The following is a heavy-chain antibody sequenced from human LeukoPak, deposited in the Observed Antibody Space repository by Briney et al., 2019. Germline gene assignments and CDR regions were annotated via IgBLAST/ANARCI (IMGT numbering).Heavy chain of an antibody. J-gene: IGHJ4*02. Sequence: PSETLSLTCTVSGGSISSYYWSWLRQPPGKGLEWIGYIYYSGSTNYNPSLKSRVTISVDTSKNQFSLKLSSVTAADTAVYYCARGTIAAAGKGTPRGVAYWGQGTLVTVSS. V-gene: IGHV4-59*01. CDR2: IYYSGST. D-gene: IGHD6-13*01. CDR1: GGSISSYY. CDR3: ARGTIAAAGKGTPRGVAY.